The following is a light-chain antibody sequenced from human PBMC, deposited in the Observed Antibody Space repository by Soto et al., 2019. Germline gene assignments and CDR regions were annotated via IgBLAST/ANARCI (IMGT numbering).Light chain of an antibody. CDR1: ALPKQY. CDR2: KDS. J-gene: IGLJ2*01. V-gene: IGLV3-25*03. Sequence: SYELTQPPSVSVSPGQTARITCSGDALPKQYAYWYQQKPGQAPVLVIYKDSERPSGIPERFSGSSSGTTVTLTISGVQADDEADSYCQSADSSGVVFGGGTKLTVL. CDR3: QSADSSGVV.